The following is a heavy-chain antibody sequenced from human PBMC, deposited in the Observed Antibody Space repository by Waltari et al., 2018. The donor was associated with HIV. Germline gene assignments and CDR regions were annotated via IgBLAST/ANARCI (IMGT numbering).Heavy chain of an antibody. CDR3: ARGLLGAAARTPSGY. CDR1: GFTSSDFA. D-gene: IGHD3-16*01. V-gene: IGHV3-33*01. Sequence: VHLVESGAGVVQPGRSLRVSCAVSGFTSSDFAMPWVRQAPGKGLEWIGYIGSDGSSYEYRDSVQGRFNISRDNSKKILYLYMNSLKVEDTAVYYCARGLLGAAARTPSGYWGQGTRVTVSS. J-gene: IGHJ4*02. CDR2: IGSDGSSY.